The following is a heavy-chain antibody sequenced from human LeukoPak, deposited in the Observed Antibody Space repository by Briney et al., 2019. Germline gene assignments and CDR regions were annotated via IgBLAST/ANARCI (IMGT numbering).Heavy chain of an antibody. CDR3: ANSSTTLNVFGP. CDR1: GGSLSNYA. V-gene: IGHV1-69*05. CDR2: IIPVLSTT. J-gene: IGHJ5*02. Sequence: SVKVSCKTSGGSLSNYALNWVRQAPGQGLEWMGGIIPVLSTTNYAQKFQGRVTITTEESTNTAYMEMSSLTSKDTAVYFCANSSTTLNVFGPWGQGTLVTVSS. D-gene: IGHD2-2*01.